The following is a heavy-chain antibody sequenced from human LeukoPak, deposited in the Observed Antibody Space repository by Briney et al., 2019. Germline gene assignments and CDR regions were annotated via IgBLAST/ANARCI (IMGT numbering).Heavy chain of an antibody. Sequence: GGSLRLSCAASGFTFGSYWMNWVRQAPGKGLVWVSRINTDGGDTIYADYVKGRFTISRDTAKNTLFLQMNSLRADDTAVYYCARDEKIVGASGQDYWGQGTLVTVSS. CDR1: GFTFGSYW. D-gene: IGHD1-26*01. CDR3: ARDEKIVGASGQDY. V-gene: IGHV3-74*01. J-gene: IGHJ4*02. CDR2: INTDGGDT.